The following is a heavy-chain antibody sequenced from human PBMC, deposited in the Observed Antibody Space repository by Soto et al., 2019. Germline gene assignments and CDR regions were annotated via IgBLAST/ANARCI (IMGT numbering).Heavy chain of an antibody. CDR1: GFTFSSDW. V-gene: IGHV3-74*01. CDR2: INTDGSGT. D-gene: IGHD6-19*01. Sequence: GGSLRLSCAASGFTFSSDWMHWVRQAPGKGLVWVSRINTDGSGTTYADSVKGRFTISRDNAKNSLYLQMNSLRAEDTAVYYCARDPSSPYSSGWYFALQHWGQGTLVTVSS. J-gene: IGHJ1*01. CDR3: ARDPSSPYSSGWYFALQH.